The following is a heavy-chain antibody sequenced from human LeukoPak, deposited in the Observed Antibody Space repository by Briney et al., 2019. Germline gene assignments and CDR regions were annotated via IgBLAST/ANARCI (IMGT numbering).Heavy chain of an antibody. V-gene: IGHV4-39*07. CDR2: IYYSGST. Sequence: ASETLSLTCTVSGGSISSSSYYWGWIRQPPGKGLEWIGSIYYSGSTYYNPSLKSRVTISVDTSKNQFSLKLSSVTAADTAVYYCASLFLRLGELSSKDYWGQGTLVTVSS. D-gene: IGHD3-16*02. CDR3: ASLFLRLGELSSKDY. CDR1: GGSISSSSYY. J-gene: IGHJ4*02.